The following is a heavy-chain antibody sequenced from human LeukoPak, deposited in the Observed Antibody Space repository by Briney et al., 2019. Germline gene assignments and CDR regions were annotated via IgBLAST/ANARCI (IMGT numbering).Heavy chain of an antibody. CDR2: IDYSGST. J-gene: IGHJ4*02. CDR3: ARVGPQYYYDSSGYYVSHYFDY. CDR1: GGSISSSSYY. D-gene: IGHD3-22*01. V-gene: IGHV4-39*07. Sequence: SETLSLTCTVSGGSISSSSYYWGGIRQPPGKGLEWIGSIDYSGSTYYNPSLNSRVTISVDTSKNQFSMKLSSVTAADTAVYYCARVGPQYYYDSSGYYVSHYFDYWGQGTLVTVSS.